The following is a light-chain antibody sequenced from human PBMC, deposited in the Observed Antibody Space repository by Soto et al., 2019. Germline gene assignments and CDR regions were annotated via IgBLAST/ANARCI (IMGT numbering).Light chain of an antibody. Sequence: QSALTQPASVSGSPGQSITISCTGTSSDVGGYNYVSWYQQHPGKAPKPMIYDVSNRPSGVSNRFSGSKSGNTASLTISGLQAEDEADYYCSSYTSSSTLPFGTGTKLTVL. CDR3: SSYTSSSTLP. CDR2: DVS. CDR1: SSDVGGYNY. J-gene: IGLJ1*01. V-gene: IGLV2-14*01.